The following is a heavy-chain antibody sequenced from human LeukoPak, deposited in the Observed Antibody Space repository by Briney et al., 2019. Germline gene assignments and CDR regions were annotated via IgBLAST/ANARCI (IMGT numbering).Heavy chain of an antibody. J-gene: IGHJ4*02. D-gene: IGHD3-22*01. Sequence: ASVKVSCKATSRISWVRQAPGQGLEWMGWIGTYGGDTYYAQKFQGRITVTTDTSTSTVYMELSNLRSDDTGVYYCARDLWNFYDDSGYNRYFDSWGQGTLVTVSS. CDR1: TSR. CDR3: ARDLWNFYDDSGYNRYFDS. V-gene: IGHV1-18*01. CDR2: IGTYGGDT.